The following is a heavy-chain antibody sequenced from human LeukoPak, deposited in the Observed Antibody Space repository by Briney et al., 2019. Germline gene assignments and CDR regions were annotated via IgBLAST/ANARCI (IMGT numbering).Heavy chain of an antibody. D-gene: IGHD1-26*01. Sequence: SETLSLTCTVSSGSISSYYWSWIRQPPGKGLEWIGYIYYTGSTNYNPSLKSRVTISADTSKNQFSLNLSSVTAADTAVYYCARHGPYLGRLGWFDPWGQGTLVTVSS. CDR3: ARHGPYLGRLGWFDP. V-gene: IGHV4-59*08. J-gene: IGHJ5*02. CDR2: IYYTGST. CDR1: SGSISSYY.